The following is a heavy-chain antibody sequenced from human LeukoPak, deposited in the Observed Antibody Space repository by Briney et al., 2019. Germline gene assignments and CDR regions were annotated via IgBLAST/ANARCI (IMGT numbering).Heavy chain of an antibody. Sequence: GGSLRLSCAASGFTFSSYSMNWVRQAPGKGLEWVANIKQDGSEKYYVDSVKGRFTISRDNAKNSLYLQMNSLRAEDTAVNYCARFIAVAGTGFDYWGQGTLVTVSS. D-gene: IGHD6-19*01. V-gene: IGHV3-7*01. J-gene: IGHJ4*02. CDR1: GFTFSSYS. CDR2: IKQDGSEK. CDR3: ARFIAVAGTGFDY.